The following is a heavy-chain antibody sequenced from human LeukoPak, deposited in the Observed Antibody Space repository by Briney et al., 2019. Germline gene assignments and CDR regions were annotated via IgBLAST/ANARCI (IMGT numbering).Heavy chain of an antibody. D-gene: IGHD6-19*01. CDR1: GYTFTSYA. CDR3: ARDGYGIAVAGTGTGLSWFDP. V-gene: IGHV7-4-1*02. CDR2: INTNTGNP. Sequence: ASVNVSCKASGYTFTSYAMNWVRQAPGQGLEWVGWINTNTGNPTYAQGFTGRFVFSLDTSVSTAYLQISSLKAEDAAVYYCARDGYGIAVAGTGTGLSWFDPWGQGTLVTVSS. J-gene: IGHJ5*02.